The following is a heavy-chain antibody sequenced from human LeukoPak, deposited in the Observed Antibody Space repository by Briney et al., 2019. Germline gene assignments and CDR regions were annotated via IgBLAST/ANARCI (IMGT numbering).Heavy chain of an antibody. CDR1: GGSFSGYY. CDR3: ARRLWSGYSRPPHFDY. Sequence: PSETLSLTCAVYGGSFSGYYWSWIRQPPGKGLEWIGEINHSGGTNYNPSLKSRVTISVDTSKNQFSLKLSSVTAADTAVYYCARRLWSGYSRPPHFDYWGQGTLVTVSS. CDR2: INHSGGT. D-gene: IGHD3-3*01. J-gene: IGHJ4*02. V-gene: IGHV4-34*01.